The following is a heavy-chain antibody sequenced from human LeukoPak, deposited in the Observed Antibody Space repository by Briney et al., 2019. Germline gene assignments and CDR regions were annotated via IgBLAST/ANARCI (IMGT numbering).Heavy chain of an antibody. CDR3: ARERQESSGWYGYYYYGMDV. CDR2: INPNSGGT. CDR1: GYTFTGYY. V-gene: IGHV1-2*04. D-gene: IGHD6-13*01. Sequence: GASVKVSCKASGYTFTGYYMHWVRQAPGQGLEWMGWINPNSGGTNYAQKLQGWVTMTRDTSISTAYMELSRLRSDDTAVYYCARERQESSGWYGYYYYGMDVWGQGTTVTVSS. J-gene: IGHJ6*02.